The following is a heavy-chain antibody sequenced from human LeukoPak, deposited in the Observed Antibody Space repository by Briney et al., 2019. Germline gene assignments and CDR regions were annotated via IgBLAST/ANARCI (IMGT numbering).Heavy chain of an antibody. Sequence: ASVKVSCKASGYTFTGYYMHWVRQAPGQGLEWMGWINPNSGGTNYAQKFQGRVTMTRDTSINTAYMELSRLRSDDTAVYYCARVFGYYYDSSGYTSFDYWGQGTLVTVSS. CDR1: GYTFTGYY. D-gene: IGHD3-22*01. J-gene: IGHJ4*02. V-gene: IGHV1-2*02. CDR2: INPNSGGT. CDR3: ARVFGYYYDSSGYTSFDY.